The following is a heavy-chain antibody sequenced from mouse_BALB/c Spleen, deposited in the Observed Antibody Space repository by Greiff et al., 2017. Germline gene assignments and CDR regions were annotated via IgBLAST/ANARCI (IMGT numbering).Heavy chain of an antibody. D-gene: IGHD1-1*01. V-gene: IGHV5-6*01. CDR2: ISSGGSYT. CDR3: ARHGYYYDWYFDV. J-gene: IGHJ1*01. CDR1: GFTFSSYG. Sequence: EVKLMESGGDLVKPGGSLKLSCAASGFTFSSYGMSWVRQTPDKRLEWVATISSGGSYTYYPDSVKGRFTISRDNAKNTLYLQMSSLKSEDTAMYYCARHGYYYDWYFDVWGAGTTVTVSS.